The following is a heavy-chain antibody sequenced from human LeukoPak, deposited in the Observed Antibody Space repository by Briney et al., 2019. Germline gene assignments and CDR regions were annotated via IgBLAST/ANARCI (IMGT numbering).Heavy chain of an antibody. CDR2: IYYSGST. CDR1: GGSISSYY. J-gene: IGHJ4*02. CDR3: AIQYRGIAVAGTIPDY. Sequence: PSETLSLTCTVSGGSISSYYWSWIRQPPGKGLEWIGYIYYSGSTNYNPSLKSRVTMSVDTSKNQFSLKLSSVTAADTAVYYCAIQYRGIAVAGTIPDYWGQGTLVTVSS. D-gene: IGHD6-19*01. V-gene: IGHV4-59*12.